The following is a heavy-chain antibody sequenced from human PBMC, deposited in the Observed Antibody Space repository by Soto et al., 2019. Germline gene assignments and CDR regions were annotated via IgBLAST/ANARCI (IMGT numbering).Heavy chain of an antibody. V-gene: IGHV4-31*03. CDR1: GGSVSGAAFY. CDR3: ARAKAFSGSIFN. Sequence: QVQLQESGPGLVKPSQTLSLTCTVSGGSVSGAAFYWTWIRQHPVKGLEWIGYISYSRTTYYNPSLKRRLTIFLDASKNQFSLRLTSVTAADTAVYYCARAKAFSGSIFNWGQGTLVSVSS. CDR2: ISYSRTT. J-gene: IGHJ4*02. D-gene: IGHD3-10*01.